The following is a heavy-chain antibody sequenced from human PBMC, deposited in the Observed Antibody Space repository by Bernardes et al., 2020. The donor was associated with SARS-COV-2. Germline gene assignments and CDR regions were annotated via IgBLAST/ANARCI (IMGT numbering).Heavy chain of an antibody. J-gene: IGHJ4*02. Sequence: SETLSLTCTVSGGSISAYYWSWFRQPPGKGLEWIGYLYYTGSTNYYPSLQSRVTISVDTSKNQFSLKLSSVTAADTAVYYCARGFDYWGQGILVTVSS. V-gene: IGHV4-59*01. CDR2: LYYTGST. CDR1: GGSISAYY. CDR3: ARGFDY.